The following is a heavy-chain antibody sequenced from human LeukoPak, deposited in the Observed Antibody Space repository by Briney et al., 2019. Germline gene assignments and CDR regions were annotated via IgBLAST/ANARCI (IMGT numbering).Heavy chain of an antibody. CDR3: ARTYYYGSGSYRSAPFDP. V-gene: IGHV1-2*02. D-gene: IGHD3-10*01. CDR1: GYSFTGYY. J-gene: IGHJ5*02. Sequence: ASVKVSCKASGYSFTGYYMHWVRQAPGQGLEWKGWINPNSGGTNYAQRFQGRVTMTRDTSISTAYMELSRLRSDDTAVYYCARTYYYGSGSYRSAPFDPWGQGTLVTVSS. CDR2: INPNSGGT.